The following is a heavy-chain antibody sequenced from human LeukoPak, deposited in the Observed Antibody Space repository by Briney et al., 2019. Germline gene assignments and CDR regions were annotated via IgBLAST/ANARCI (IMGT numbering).Heavy chain of an antibody. Sequence: GGSLRLSCAASGFTFSNYWMNWVRQAPGKGLEWVSSISSSSSYIYYADSVRGRFTISRDNAKNSLYLQMNSLRAEDTAVYYCAGGPVAAVTNWFDPWGQGTLVTVSS. V-gene: IGHV3-21*01. D-gene: IGHD2-15*01. CDR3: AGGPVAAVTNWFDP. CDR1: GFTFSNYW. CDR2: ISSSSSYI. J-gene: IGHJ5*02.